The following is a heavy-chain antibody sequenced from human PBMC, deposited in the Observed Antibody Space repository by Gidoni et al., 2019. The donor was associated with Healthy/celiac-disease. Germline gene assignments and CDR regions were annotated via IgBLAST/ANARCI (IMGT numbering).Heavy chain of an antibody. CDR1: GYTLTELS. CDR3: ATDRFFRVEQRGYYYGMDV. CDR2: FDPEDGET. J-gene: IGHJ6*02. V-gene: IGHV1-24*01. Sequence: QVQLVQSGAEVKKPGASVKVSFKVSGYTLTELSMHWVRQAPGKGLEWMGGFDPEDGETIYAQKFQGRVTMTEDTSTDTAYMELSSLRSEDTAVYYCATDRFFRVEQRGYYYGMDVWGQGTTVTVSS. D-gene: IGHD1-26*01.